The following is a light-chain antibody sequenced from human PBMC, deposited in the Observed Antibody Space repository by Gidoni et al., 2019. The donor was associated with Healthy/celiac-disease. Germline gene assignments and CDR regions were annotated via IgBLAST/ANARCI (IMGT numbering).Light chain of an antibody. CDR2: LGS. J-gene: IGKJ3*01. Sequence: VMTQLPPPFLVTSGEPASIPCRSSQSLLHSNGYSYLNWYLQKPGQAPQLLIYLGSNRASGVPDRFSGSGSGTDFTLKISRVEAEDVGIYYCMQTLKTPYTFGPGTKVDIK. CDR3: MQTLKTPYT. CDR1: QSLLHSNGYSY. V-gene: IGKV2-28*01.